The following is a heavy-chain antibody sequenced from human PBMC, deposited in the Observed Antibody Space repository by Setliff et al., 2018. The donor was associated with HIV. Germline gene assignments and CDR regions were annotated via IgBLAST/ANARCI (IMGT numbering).Heavy chain of an antibody. Sequence: GGSLRLSCAASGFTFTSYSVNWVRQAPGKGLEWVSSISSTSSYIYYADSVKGRFTISRDNSKNTVYLQMNSLRAEDTAVYYCARDTLGMDVWGQGTTVTVSS. CDR1: GFTFTSYS. CDR2: ISSTSSYI. CDR3: ARDTLGMDV. J-gene: IGHJ6*02. V-gene: IGHV3-21*01.